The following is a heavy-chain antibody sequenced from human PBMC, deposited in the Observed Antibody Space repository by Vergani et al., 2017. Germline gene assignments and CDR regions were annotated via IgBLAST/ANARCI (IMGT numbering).Heavy chain of an antibody. CDR3: ASSSSGWLKRTMDV. Sequence: QVQLQESGPGLVKPSETLSLTCTVSGGSISSYYWSWIRQPPGKGLEWIGYIYYSGSTNYNPSLKSRVTISVDTSKNQFSLKLSSVTAADTAVYYCASSSSGWLKRTMDVWGQGTTVTVSS. J-gene: IGHJ6*02. CDR2: IYYSGST. V-gene: IGHV4-59*12. D-gene: IGHD6-19*01. CDR1: GGSISSYY.